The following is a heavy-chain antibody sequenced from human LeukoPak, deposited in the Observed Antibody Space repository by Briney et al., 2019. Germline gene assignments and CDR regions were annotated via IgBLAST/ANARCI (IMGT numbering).Heavy chain of an antibody. CDR3: AKVAYYDFWSGYPFDY. V-gene: IGHV3-23*01. D-gene: IGHD3-3*01. CDR2: ISGSGGST. CDR1: GFTFSSYA. Sequence: PGGSLRLSCAAAGFTFSSYAMSWVRQAPGKGLEWVSAISGSGGSTYYADSVKGPFTISRDNSKNTLYLQMNSLRAEDTAVYYCAKVAYYDFWSGYPFDYWGQGTLATVSS. J-gene: IGHJ4*02.